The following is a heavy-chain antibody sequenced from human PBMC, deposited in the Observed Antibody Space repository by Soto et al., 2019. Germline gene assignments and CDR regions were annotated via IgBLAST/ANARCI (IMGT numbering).Heavy chain of an antibody. V-gene: IGHV4-34*01. D-gene: IGHD3-10*01. CDR1: GGSFSGYY. CDR2: INHSGST. J-gene: IGHJ6*02. CDR3: ARNPLWFGESSYYYYCMDV. Sequence: SETLSLTCAVYGGSFSGYYWSWIRQPPGKGLEWIGEINHSGSTNYNPSLKSRVTISVDTSKNQFSLKLSSVTAADTAVYYCARNPLWFGESSYYYYCMDVWGQGTTVTVSS.